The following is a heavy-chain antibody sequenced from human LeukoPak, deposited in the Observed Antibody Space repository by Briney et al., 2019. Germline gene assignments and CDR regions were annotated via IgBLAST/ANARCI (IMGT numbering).Heavy chain of an antibody. Sequence: SETLSLTCTVSGYSISSGYYWGWIRQPPGKGLEWIGSIYHSGSTYYNPSLKSRVTISVDTSKNQFSLKLSSVTAADTAVYYCARTVRYCSSTSCYSVWGKGTTVTVSS. D-gene: IGHD2-2*01. V-gene: IGHV4-38-2*02. CDR1: GYSISSGYY. J-gene: IGHJ6*04. CDR2: IYHSGST. CDR3: ARTVRYCSSTSCYSV.